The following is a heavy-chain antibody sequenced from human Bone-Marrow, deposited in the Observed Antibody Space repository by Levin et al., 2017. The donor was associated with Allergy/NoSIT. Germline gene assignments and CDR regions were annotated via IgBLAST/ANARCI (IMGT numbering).Heavy chain of an antibody. CDR1: GFTFTNAW. CDR3: TTYYSSGFVNFDH. D-gene: IGHD6-19*01. V-gene: IGHV3-15*01. Sequence: GGSLRLSCAASGFTFTNAWMSWVRQAPGKGLEWVGRIKSKSDGGTRNYAAPVEGRFIISRDDSKNTVYLQMNSLKTEDTAVYYCTTYYSSGFVNFDHWGQGSLVTVSS. J-gene: IGHJ4*02. CDR2: IKSKSDGGTR.